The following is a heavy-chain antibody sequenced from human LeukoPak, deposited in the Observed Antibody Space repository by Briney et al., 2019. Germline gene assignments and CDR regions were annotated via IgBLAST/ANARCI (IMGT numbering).Heavy chain of an antibody. CDR1: GGFFSCYY. V-gene: IGHV4-34*01. J-gene: IGHJ4*02. CDR2: INNSGST. Sequence: SETLSLTCAVYGGFFSCYYWGWIRQPPGKGLEWIGEINNSGSTKYKPCLKSGVPISLDTSQNQFSMMPSTGNAADAAVDYCARSSRRAAQACWGQGTVVSVPS. CDR3: ARSSRRAAQAC. D-gene: IGHD2-2*01.